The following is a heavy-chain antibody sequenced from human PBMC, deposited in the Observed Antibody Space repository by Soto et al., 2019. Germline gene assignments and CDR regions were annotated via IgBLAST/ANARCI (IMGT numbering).Heavy chain of an antibody. Sequence: QVQLVQSGAEVKKPGASVKVSCKASGYSFITYDINWVRQAPGQGLEWMGWMNPYNGNAGYAQKFQGRVTMTRNTSISTAYMELSSLRSNDTAVYFCVRRKERSGPHYFDSWGQGTLVTVSS. D-gene: IGHD1-1*01. J-gene: IGHJ4*02. V-gene: IGHV1-8*01. CDR2: MNPYNGNA. CDR3: VRRKERSGPHYFDS. CDR1: GYSFITYD.